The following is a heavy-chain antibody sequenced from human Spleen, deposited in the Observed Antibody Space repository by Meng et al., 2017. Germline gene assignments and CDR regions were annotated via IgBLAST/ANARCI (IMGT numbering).Heavy chain of an antibody. CDR1: GYTFTSYN. D-gene: IGHD6-19*01. V-gene: IGHV1-46*01. CDR2: INPYGGST. CDR3: ARVVYNGWYYFDY. Sequence: QVALVHYGTRGKKPGASVKVACKASGYTFTSYNMHWVRQAPGQGLEWMGIINPYGGSTTYAQKFQGRVTMTRETSTSTVYMELSSLTSEDTALYYCARVVYNGWYYFDYWGQGTLVTVSS. J-gene: IGHJ4*02.